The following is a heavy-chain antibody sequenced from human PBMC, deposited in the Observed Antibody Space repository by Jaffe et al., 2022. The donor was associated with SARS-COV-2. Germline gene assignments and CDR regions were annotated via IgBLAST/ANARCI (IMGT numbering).Heavy chain of an antibody. J-gene: IGHJ6*02. Sequence: QVQLQESGPGLVKPSQTLSLTCTVSGGSISSGSYYWSWIRQPAGKGLEWIGRIYTSGSTNYNPSLKSRVTISVDTSKNQFSLKLSSVTAADTAVYYCAGETVVVTAIRLYYYYGMDVWGQGTTVTVSS. V-gene: IGHV4-61*02. D-gene: IGHD2-21*02. CDR3: AGETVVVTAIRLYYYYGMDV. CDR2: IYTSGST. CDR1: GGSISSGSYY.